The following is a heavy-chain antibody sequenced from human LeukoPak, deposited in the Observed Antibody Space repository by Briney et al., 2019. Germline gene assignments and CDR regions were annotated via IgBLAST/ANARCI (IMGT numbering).Heavy chain of an antibody. J-gene: IGHJ6*02. CDR2: TNPNSGNT. CDR1: GYTFTSYD. Sequence: ASVKVSCKASGYTFTSYDINWVRQATGQGLEWMGWTNPNSGNTGYAQKFQGRVTMTRNTSISTAYMELSSLRSEDTAVYYCARTRITIFGVVIIHYYGMDVWGQGTTVTVSS. CDR3: ARTRITIFGVVIIHYYGMDV. V-gene: IGHV1-8*01. D-gene: IGHD3-3*01.